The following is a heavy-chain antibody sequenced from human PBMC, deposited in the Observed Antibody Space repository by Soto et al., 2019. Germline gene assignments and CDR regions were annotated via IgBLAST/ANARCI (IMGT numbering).Heavy chain of an antibody. Sequence: SETLSLTCAVYGGPFSGYYWSWIRQPPGKGLEWIGEINHSGSTNYNPSLKSRVTISVDTSKNQFSLKLSSVTAADTAVYYCARGRRRREMATVNWFDPWGQGTLVTVS. J-gene: IGHJ5*02. CDR3: ARGRRRREMATVNWFDP. D-gene: IGHD4-4*01. CDR1: GGPFSGYY. CDR2: INHSGST. V-gene: IGHV4-34*01.